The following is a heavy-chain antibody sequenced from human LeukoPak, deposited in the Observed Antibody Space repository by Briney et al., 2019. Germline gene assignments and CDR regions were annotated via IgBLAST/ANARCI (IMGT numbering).Heavy chain of an antibody. CDR2: IIPIFGTA. Sequence: TSVKVSSMASGGTFSSYAISWVRQAPGQGLEWMRGIIPIFGTANYAQKFQGRVTITTDESTSTAYIELSSLRSEDTAVYYCARERYCSGGSCCLFDYWGQGTLVTVSS. J-gene: IGHJ4*02. CDR1: GGTFSSYA. V-gene: IGHV1-69*05. CDR3: ARERYCSGGSCCLFDY. D-gene: IGHD2-15*01.